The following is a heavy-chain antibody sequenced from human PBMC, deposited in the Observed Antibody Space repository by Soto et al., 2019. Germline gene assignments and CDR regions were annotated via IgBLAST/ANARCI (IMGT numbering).Heavy chain of an antibody. V-gene: IGHV3-30*18. D-gene: IGHD3-10*01. Sequence: QVQLVESGGGVVQPGRSLRLSCAASGFTFSSYGMHWVRQAPGKGLEWVAVISYDGSNKYYADSVKGRFTISRDNSKNPLYLQMNSLRAEDTAVYYCAKEGWFGAGGYYFDYWGQGTLVTVSS. J-gene: IGHJ4*02. CDR2: ISYDGSNK. CDR1: GFTFSSYG. CDR3: AKEGWFGAGGYYFDY.